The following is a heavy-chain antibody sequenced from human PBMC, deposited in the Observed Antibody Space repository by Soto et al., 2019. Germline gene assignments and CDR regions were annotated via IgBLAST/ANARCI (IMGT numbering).Heavy chain of an antibody. CDR3: ARDYNWQ. D-gene: IGHD1-1*01. CDR1: GGSISSGGEN. V-gene: IGHV4-31*03. Sequence: QVQLQESGPGLVKPSQTLPLTRTVSGGSISSGGENWRWIRQHPGKGLEWIGYIYYSGNTYYNPSRKSRVNISVDTSKNQFSLKLSSVTAADTAVYYCARDYNWQWDPGTMVTDSS. J-gene: IGHJ3*01. CDR2: IYYSGNT.